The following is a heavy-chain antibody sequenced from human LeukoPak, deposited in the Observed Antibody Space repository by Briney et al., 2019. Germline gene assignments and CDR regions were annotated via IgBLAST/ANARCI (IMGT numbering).Heavy chain of an antibody. V-gene: IGHV3-48*01. CDR2: ISSRSGII. CDR3: AKSYTLLLMDY. D-gene: IGHD3-22*01. J-gene: IGHJ4*02. Sequence: GGSLRLSCAASGFTFSTYSMNWVRQAPGKGLEWVSYISSRSGIIYYADSVKGRFTISRDNSKNTLYLQMNSLRAEDTAVYYCAKSYTLLLMDYWGQGTLVTVSS. CDR1: GFTFSTYS.